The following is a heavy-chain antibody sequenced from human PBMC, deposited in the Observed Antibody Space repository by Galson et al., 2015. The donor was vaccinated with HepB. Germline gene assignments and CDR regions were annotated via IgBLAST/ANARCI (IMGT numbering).Heavy chain of an antibody. CDR2: IYPRDPDV. J-gene: IGHJ4*02. CDR3: ARLSTGSPDSGVDY. V-gene: IGHV5-51*01. D-gene: IGHD3-10*01. Sequence: QSGAEVKKPGESLKISCKGSGYMFINYWIGWVRQMPGKGLEWMGIIYPRDPDVRYSPSFQGQVTISADKSTSTAHLQWSSLKASDTAMYYCARLSTGSPDSGVDYWGQGTLVTVSS. CDR1: GYMFINYW.